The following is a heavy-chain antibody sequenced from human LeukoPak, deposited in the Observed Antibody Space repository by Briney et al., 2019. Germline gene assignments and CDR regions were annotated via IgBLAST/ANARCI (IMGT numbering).Heavy chain of an antibody. J-gene: IGHJ2*01. Sequence: PSETLSLTCAVYGGSFSDYYWSWVRQPPGKGLEWIGEINHSGNTNYNPSLKSRVSISVDTSKNQFSLKLSSATAADTAVYYCVRRSESWDSSGSIYWYFDFWGRGTLVTVSS. CDR1: GGSFSDYY. CDR2: INHSGNT. V-gene: IGHV4-34*01. CDR3: VRRSESWDSSGSIYWYFDF. D-gene: IGHD3-22*01.